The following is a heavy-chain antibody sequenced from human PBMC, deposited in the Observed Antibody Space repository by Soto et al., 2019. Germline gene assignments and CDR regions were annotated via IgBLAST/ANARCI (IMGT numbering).Heavy chain of an antibody. J-gene: IGHJ4*02. CDR2: ISYYGSNK. CDR3: ARDDTAMDSNYFDY. CDR1: GFTFSSYA. V-gene: IGHV3-30-3*01. D-gene: IGHD5-18*01. Sequence: QVQLVESGGGVVQPGRSLRLSCAASGFTFSSYAMHWVRQAPGKGLEWVAVISYYGSNKYYADSVKGRFTISRDNSKNTLYLQMNSLRAEDTAVYYCARDDTAMDSNYFDYWGQGTLVTVSS.